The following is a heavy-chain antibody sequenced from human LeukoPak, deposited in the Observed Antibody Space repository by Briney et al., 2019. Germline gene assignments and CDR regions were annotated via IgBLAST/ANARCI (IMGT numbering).Heavy chain of an antibody. CDR1: GFTFGDYG. V-gene: IGHV3-49*03. CDR2: IRSKAYGGTT. D-gene: IGHD2-21*02. J-gene: IGHJ4*02. CDR3: ARSQRVICGGACYSFDY. Sequence: GGSLRLSCTASGFTFGDYGMSWFRQAPGKGLEWVGFIRSKAYGGTTEYAASVNGRFTISRDDSKSIVYLQMNSLKTDDTAVYFCARSQRVICGGACYSFDYWGQGTLVTVSS.